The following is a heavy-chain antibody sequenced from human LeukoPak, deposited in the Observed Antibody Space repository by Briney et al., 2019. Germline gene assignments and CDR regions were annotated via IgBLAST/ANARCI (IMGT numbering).Heavy chain of an antibody. CDR3: AKGSRVVVVPAAIAYFQH. Sequence: GGSLRLSCAASGFTFSSYAMSWVRQAPGKGLEWVSAISGSGGSTYYADSVKGRFTISRDNSKNTLYLQMNSLRAEDTAVYYCAKGSRVVVVPAAIAYFQHWGQGTLVTVSS. J-gene: IGHJ1*01. V-gene: IGHV3-23*01. CDR2: ISGSGGST. CDR1: GFTFSSYA. D-gene: IGHD2-2*02.